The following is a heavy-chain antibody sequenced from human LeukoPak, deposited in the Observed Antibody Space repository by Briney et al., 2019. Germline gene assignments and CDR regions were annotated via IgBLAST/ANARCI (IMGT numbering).Heavy chain of an antibody. CDR2: IYYSGST. J-gene: IGHJ4*02. Sequence: PSETLSLTCTVSGGSISSSSYYWGWIRQPPGKGLEWIGSIYYSGSTYYNPSLKSRVTISVDTSKNQFPLKLSSVTAADTAVYYCASFRLFCSSTSCYSWGQGTLVTVSS. D-gene: IGHD2-2*02. V-gene: IGHV4-39*01. CDR3: ASFRLFCSSTSCYS. CDR1: GGSISSSSYY.